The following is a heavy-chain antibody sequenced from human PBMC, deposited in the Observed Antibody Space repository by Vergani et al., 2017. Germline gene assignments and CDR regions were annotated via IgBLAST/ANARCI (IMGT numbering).Heavy chain of an antibody. V-gene: IGHV3-30-3*01. D-gene: IGHD1-7*01. CDR2: ISYDGSNK. CDR3: ARVVDWNYSGGAFDI. Sequence: QVQLVESGGGVVQPGRSLRLSCAASGFTFSSYAMHWVRQAPGKGLEWVAVISYDGSNKYYADSVKGRFTISRDNAKNSLYLQMNSLRAEDTAVYYCARVVDWNYSGGAFDIWGQGTMVTVSS. J-gene: IGHJ3*02. CDR1: GFTFSSYA.